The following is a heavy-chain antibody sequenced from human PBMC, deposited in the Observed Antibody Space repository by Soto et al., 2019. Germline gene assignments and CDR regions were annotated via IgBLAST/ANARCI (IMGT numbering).Heavy chain of an antibody. D-gene: IGHD2-2*02. CDR3: AKNSDIVVVPAAIGY. J-gene: IGHJ4*02. Sequence: LRLSCAASGFTFSSYGMHWVRQAPGKGLEWVAVISYDGSNKYYADSVKGRFTISRDNSKNTLYLQMNSLRAEDTAVYYCAKNSDIVVVPAAIGYWGQGTLVTVSS. CDR2: ISYDGSNK. V-gene: IGHV3-30*18. CDR1: GFTFSSYG.